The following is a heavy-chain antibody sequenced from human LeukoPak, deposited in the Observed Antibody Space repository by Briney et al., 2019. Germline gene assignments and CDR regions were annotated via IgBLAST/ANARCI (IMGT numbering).Heavy chain of an antibody. D-gene: IGHD3-3*01. CDR2: IWYDGSNE. CDR3: ARDGAIWSGYPYYFDY. J-gene: IGHJ4*02. V-gene: IGHV3-33*01. Sequence: GGSLRLSCAASGFTFSSFGMHWVRQAPGKGLEWMAIIWYDGSNEYYADSVKGRFTISRDNSKNTLSLQMNSPRAEDTAVYYCARDGAIWSGYPYYFDYWGQGTLVTVSS. CDR1: GFTFSSFG.